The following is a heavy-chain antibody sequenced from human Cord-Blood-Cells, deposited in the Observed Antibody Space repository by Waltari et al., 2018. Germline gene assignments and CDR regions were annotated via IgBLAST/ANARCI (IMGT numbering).Heavy chain of an antibody. V-gene: IGHV3-15*01. D-gene: IGHD4-17*01. CDR1: GFTFSNAW. CDR3: TTDSDYVSIKP. Sequence: EVQLVESVGGLVKRGGSLRLSCAASGFTFSNAWRSWVRQAPGKGLEWVGRIKSKTDGGTTDYAAPVKGRFTISRDDSKNTLYLQMNSLKTEDTAVYYCTTDSDYVSIKPWGQGTLVTVSS. J-gene: IGHJ5*02. CDR2: IKSKTDGGTT.